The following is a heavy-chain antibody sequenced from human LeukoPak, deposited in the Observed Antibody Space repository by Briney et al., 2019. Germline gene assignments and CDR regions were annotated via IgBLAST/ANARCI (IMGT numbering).Heavy chain of an antibody. Sequence: GGSLRLSCAASGFTFSSYAMNWVRQAPGKGLEWVSLISGSGDSTDYADSVKGRFTISRDNSKNTLYLQINSLRTDDTAVYYCAKRAVAGTGRGFDIWGQGTLVTVSS. J-gene: IGHJ3*02. V-gene: IGHV3-23*01. CDR2: ISGSGDST. CDR3: AKRAVAGTGRGFDI. CDR1: GFTFSSYA. D-gene: IGHD6-19*01.